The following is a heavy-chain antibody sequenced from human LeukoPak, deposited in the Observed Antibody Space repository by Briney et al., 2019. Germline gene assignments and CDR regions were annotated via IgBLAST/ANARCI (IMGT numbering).Heavy chain of an antibody. CDR3: ARGQGVDF. Sequence: GGSLRLSCAASGFSFSSYGMHWVRQTLGKGLEWVAFIWYDGSNNYCADSVKGRSTISRDNSKNTLYLQMNSLRTEDTAMYYCARGQGVDFWGQGTLVTVSS. J-gene: IGHJ4*02. V-gene: IGHV3-30*02. CDR1: GFSFSSYG. CDR2: IWYDGSNN.